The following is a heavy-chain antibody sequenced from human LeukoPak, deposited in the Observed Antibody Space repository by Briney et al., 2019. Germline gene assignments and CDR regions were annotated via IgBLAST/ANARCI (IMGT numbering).Heavy chain of an antibody. J-gene: IGHJ4*02. D-gene: IGHD3-22*01. CDR3: AKDWGYYDSSGSSLDY. V-gene: IGHV3-43*02. CDR1: GFTFDDYA. Sequence: QSGGSLRLSCAASGFTFDDYAMHWVRQAPGKGLEWVSLISGDGGSTYYADSVKGRFTISRDNSKNSLYLQMNSLRTEDTALYYCAKDWGYYDSSGSSLDYWGQGTLVTVSS. CDR2: ISGDGGST.